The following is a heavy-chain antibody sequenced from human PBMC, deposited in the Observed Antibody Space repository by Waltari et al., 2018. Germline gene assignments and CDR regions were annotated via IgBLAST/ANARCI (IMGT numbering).Heavy chain of an antibody. CDR3: TTLDAPWGG. CDR1: GFGFTAAW. J-gene: IGHJ4*01. D-gene: IGHD7-27*01. Sequence: EVQMVESGGGSVKPGDSLRLSCVASGFGFTAAWLTWVRQAPGKGLEWVCRIKSQNDGGTTDCAASVRGRFSSSRDDSQSMVFLQMNSLRVEDTALYYCTTLDAPWGGWGHGTLVTVSS. V-gene: IGHV3-15*01. CDR2: IKSQNDGGTT.